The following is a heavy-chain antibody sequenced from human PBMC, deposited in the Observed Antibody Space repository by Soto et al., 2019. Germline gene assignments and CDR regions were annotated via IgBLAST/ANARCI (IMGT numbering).Heavy chain of an antibody. D-gene: IGHD5-18*01. CDR3: STLDTDTVSQTIDY. J-gene: IGHJ4*02. V-gene: IGHV5-51*01. CDR2: IYPGDSDT. CDR1: GYNFSTYW. Sequence: GESLKISCKGSGYNFSTYWIGWVRQTPGKGLEWMGIIYPGDSDTRYSPSFQGQVTISVDKSISTAFLQWSSLKASDTAMYYCSTLDTDTVSQTIDYWGQGTLVTVSS.